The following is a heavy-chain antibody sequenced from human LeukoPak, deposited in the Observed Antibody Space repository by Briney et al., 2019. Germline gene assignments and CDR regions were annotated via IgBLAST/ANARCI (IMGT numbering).Heavy chain of an antibody. Sequence: ASVKVSCKASGYTFTGYYLHWVRQAPGQGLEWMGWINPNSGYTNYAQKFQGRVTMTRDTSIGTGDMELSRLRSDDTAVYYCARDRVDSVRGYSGYDLECWGQGTLVTVSS. CDR2: INPNSGYT. CDR3: ARDRVDSVRGYSGYDLEC. CDR1: GYTFTGYY. V-gene: IGHV1-2*02. D-gene: IGHD5-12*01. J-gene: IGHJ4*02.